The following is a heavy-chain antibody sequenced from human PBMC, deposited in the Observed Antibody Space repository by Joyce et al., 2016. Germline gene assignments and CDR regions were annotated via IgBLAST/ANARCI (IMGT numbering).Heavy chain of an antibody. D-gene: IGHD4-17*01. CDR1: GVTFSNYA. V-gene: IGHV3-23*01. CDR3: ARDDYGDYSFDY. J-gene: IGHJ4*02. Sequence: EVQLLESGGGLVQPGGSLRLSCTSSGVTFSNYAMFWVRQAPGKGLGWVSGISGSGRTADDADSVKGRFAIFRDNSRNSLYLQMNSLRVEDTAVYYCARDDYGDYSFDYWGQGTLVTVSS. CDR2: ISGSGRTA.